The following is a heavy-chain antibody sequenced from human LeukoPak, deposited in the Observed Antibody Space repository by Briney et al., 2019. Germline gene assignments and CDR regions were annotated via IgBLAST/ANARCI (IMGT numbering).Heavy chain of an antibody. CDR2: INPSGDPT. CDR3: ARVGRRVRFLEWLGHTAQSRGRLHYYYYMDV. Sequence: GASVKVSCKASGYTFTSYYMHWVRQAPGQGLEWVGIINPSGDPTTYAQKFQGRVTMTRDMSTSTVYMELSSLRSEDTAVYYCARVGRRVRFLEWLGHTAQSRGRLHYYYYMDVWGKGTTVTVSS. D-gene: IGHD3-3*01. J-gene: IGHJ6*03. V-gene: IGHV1-46*01. CDR1: GYTFTSYY.